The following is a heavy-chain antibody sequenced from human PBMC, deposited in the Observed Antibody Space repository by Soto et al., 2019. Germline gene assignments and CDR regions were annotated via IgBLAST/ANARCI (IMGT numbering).Heavy chain of an antibody. CDR3: AREIAAAGGFDP. V-gene: IGHV4-59*01. CDR1: GGSISSYY. Sequence: SETLSLTCTVSGGSISSYYWSWIRQPPGKGLEWIGYIYYSGSTNYNPSLKSRVTISVDTSKNQFSLKLSSVTAADTAVYYCAREIAAAGGFDPWGQGTLVTV. CDR2: IYYSGST. J-gene: IGHJ5*02. D-gene: IGHD6-13*01.